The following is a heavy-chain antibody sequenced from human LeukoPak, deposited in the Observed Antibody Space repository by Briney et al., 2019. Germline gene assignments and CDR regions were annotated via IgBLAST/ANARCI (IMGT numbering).Heavy chain of an antibody. CDR2: INPNSGGT. V-gene: IGHV1-2*02. CDR1: GYTFTGYY. D-gene: IGHD3-3*01. CDR3: VRDRASGYSDFDY. J-gene: IGHJ4*02. Sequence: ASVKVSCKASGYTFTGYYMHWVRQAPGQGLEWMGWINPNSGGTNYAQKFQGRVTMTRDTSISTAYMELSRLRSDDTAVYYCVRDRASGYSDFDYWGQGTLVTVSS.